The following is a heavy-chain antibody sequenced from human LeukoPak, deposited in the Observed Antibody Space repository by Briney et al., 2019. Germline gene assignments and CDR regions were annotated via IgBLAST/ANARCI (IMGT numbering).Heavy chain of an antibody. CDR3: AKVANRGWGDAFDI. Sequence: AGGSLRLSCVASGFYYNNYAMSWVRQAPGKGLEWISTISGSGSSTYYADSVKGRFTISRDNSKNTLFLQMNSLRAEDTAVYYCAKVANRGWGDAFDIWGQGTMVTVSS. J-gene: IGHJ3*02. D-gene: IGHD3-10*01. CDR2: ISGSGSST. V-gene: IGHV3-23*01. CDR1: GFYYNNYA.